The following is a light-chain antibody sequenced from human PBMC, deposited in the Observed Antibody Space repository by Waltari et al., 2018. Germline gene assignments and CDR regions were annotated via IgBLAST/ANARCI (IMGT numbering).Light chain of an antibody. CDR1: ALPTQY. CDR2: KDN. Sequence: SYELTQPPSVSVSPGKTARPTCSGDALPTQYAYWYQQKPGQAPVLVMYKDNETPSGIPERFSGSSSGTTVTLTINGVQAEDEADYYCQSADSSGTYVVFGGGTKLTVL. J-gene: IGLJ2*01. CDR3: QSADSSGTYVV. V-gene: IGLV3-25*03.